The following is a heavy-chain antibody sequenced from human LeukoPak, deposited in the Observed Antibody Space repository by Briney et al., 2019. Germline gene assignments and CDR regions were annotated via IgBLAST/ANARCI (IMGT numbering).Heavy chain of an antibody. CDR2: INHSGST. D-gene: IGHD3-10*01. Sequence: PSETLSLTCTVYGGSFSGYYWSWIRQPPGKGLEWIGEINHSGSTNYNPSLKSRVTMSVDTSKNQFSLKLSSVTAADTAVYYCARALTRVTSDDYWGQGTLVTVSS. CDR3: ARALTRVTSDDY. J-gene: IGHJ4*02. CDR1: GGSFSGYY. V-gene: IGHV4-34*01.